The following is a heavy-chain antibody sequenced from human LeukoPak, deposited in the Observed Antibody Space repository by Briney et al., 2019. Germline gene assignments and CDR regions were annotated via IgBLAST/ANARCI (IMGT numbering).Heavy chain of an antibody. CDR3: ARGGSYYDFWSGYFPWFDP. J-gene: IGHJ5*02. CDR2: IYYSGST. D-gene: IGHD3-3*01. V-gene: IGHV4-31*03. CDR1: GGSISSGGYY. Sequence: SGTLSLTCTVSGGSISSGGYYWSWIRQHPGKGLEWIGYIYYSGSTYYNPSLKSRVTISVDTSKIQFSLKLSSVTAADTAVYYCARGGSYYDFWSGYFPWFDPWGQGTLVTVSS.